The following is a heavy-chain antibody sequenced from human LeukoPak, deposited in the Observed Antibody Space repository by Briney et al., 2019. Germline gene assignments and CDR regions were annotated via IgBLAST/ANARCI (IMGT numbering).Heavy chain of an antibody. CDR1: GFTFSASW. V-gene: IGHV3-7*01. CDR2: INPDGSAT. J-gene: IGHJ3*02. CDR3: ARDPLNGALDI. Sequence: PGGSLRLSCTASGFTFSASWMIWVRQLPGKGLEWSANINPDGSATGYVDSVKGRFTVSRNNAKDSLYLQMDGLRAEDTAVYYCARDPLNGALDIWGQGTLVTVSS.